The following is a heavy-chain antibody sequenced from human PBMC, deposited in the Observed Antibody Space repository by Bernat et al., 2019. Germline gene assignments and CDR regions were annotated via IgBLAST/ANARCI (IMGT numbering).Heavy chain of an antibody. V-gene: IGHV3-48*04. Sequence: VQLVESGGGVVQPGRSLRLSCAASGFTFSSYGMHWVRQAPGKGLEWVSWISSSGSTIYYADSVKGRFTISRDDAKRSLYLQMIGLRAEDTAIYYCARDKKQWFPSIFFDYWGQGSLVIVSS. CDR2: ISSSGSTI. CDR1: GFTFSSYG. D-gene: IGHD6-19*01. J-gene: IGHJ4*02. CDR3: ARDKKQWFPSIFFDY.